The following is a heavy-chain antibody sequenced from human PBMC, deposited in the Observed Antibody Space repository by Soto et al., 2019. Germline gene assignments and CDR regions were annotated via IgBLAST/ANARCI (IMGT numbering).Heavy chain of an antibody. D-gene: IGHD4-17*01. CDR1: GGPFSGGGYY. J-gene: IGHJ4*02. V-gene: IGHV4-31*03. Sequence: SETLSLTCTVSGGPFSGGGYYWSWVRQAPGKGLEWMGYILHNGDTSYNPSLKSRITISKDSSKRQFSLNLSSVTAADTAVYYCARGDSTVSSVFDYWGQGMLVTVSS. CDR3: ARGDSTVSSVFDY. CDR2: ILHNGDT.